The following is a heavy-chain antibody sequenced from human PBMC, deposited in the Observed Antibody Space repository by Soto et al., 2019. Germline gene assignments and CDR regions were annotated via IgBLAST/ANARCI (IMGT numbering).Heavy chain of an antibody. V-gene: IGHV1-69*13. CDR3: ARGAAYYDSSGYYYRAFDI. CDR1: GGTFSSYA. CDR2: IIPFFGAA. Sequence: GASVKVSCKTSGGTFSSYAINWVRQAPGQGLEWMGGIIPFFGAANYAQKFQDRVTITADESTSRAYMELSSLRSEDTAVYYCARGAAYYDSSGYYYRAFDIWGQGTMVTVSS. D-gene: IGHD3-22*01. J-gene: IGHJ3*02.